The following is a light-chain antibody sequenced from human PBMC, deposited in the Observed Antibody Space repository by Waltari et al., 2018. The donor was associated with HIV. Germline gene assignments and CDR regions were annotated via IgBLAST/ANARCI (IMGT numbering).Light chain of an antibody. CDR3: VAWDDSLGGVV. CDR1: TSNIGSTY. J-gene: IGLJ2*01. V-gene: IGLV1-47*01. CDR2: RNT. Sequence: SVLTQPPPASATPGPRATISCPGSTSNIGSTYVFWYQPLPGTAPKLLIHRNTQRPSGVPDRFSGSTTGTPAFLALSGLRSEDEADYYCVAWDDSLGGVVFGGGTKVAVL.